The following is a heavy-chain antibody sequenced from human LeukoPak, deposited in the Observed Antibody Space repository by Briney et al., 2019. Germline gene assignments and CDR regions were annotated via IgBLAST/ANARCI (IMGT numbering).Heavy chain of an antibody. Sequence: SETLSLTCTVSGGSISSYYWSWIRQPPGKGLEWIGYIYYSGSTNYNPSLKSRVTISVDTSKNQFSLKLSSVTAADTAVYYCARWTTTFLDYWGQGTLVTVSS. J-gene: IGHJ4*02. V-gene: IGHV4-59*01. CDR2: IYYSGST. CDR3: ARWTTTFLDY. CDR1: GGSISSYY. D-gene: IGHD1-1*01.